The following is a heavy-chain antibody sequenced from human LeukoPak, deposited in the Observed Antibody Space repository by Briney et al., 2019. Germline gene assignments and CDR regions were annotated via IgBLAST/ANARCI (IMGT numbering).Heavy chain of an antibody. CDR1: GYTFTSYD. J-gene: IGHJ6*02. Sequence: ASVKVSFKASGYTFTSYDFNWVRQATGQRPEWMGWMSPNSGDTGYAQKFQGRVTITADESTSTAYMELSSLRSEDTAVYYCASNSYSGPYYYYGMDVWGQGTTVTVSS. V-gene: IGHV1-8*01. CDR3: ASNSYSGPYYYYGMDV. D-gene: IGHD1-26*01. CDR2: MSPNSGDT.